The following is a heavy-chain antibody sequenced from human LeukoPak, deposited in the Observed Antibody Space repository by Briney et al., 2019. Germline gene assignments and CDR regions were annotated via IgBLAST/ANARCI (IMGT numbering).Heavy chain of an antibody. J-gene: IGHJ5*02. D-gene: IGHD6-13*01. Sequence: SETLSLTCIVSGGTISSYYWSWIRQPPGKGLEWIGYIYYSGSTNSNPSLESRVTMSVDTSKNQFSLKLSSVTAADTAVYYCARASYTISWYWFDPWGQGTLVIVSS. CDR1: GGTISSYY. CDR2: IYYSGST. V-gene: IGHV4-59*01. CDR3: ARASYTISWYWFDP.